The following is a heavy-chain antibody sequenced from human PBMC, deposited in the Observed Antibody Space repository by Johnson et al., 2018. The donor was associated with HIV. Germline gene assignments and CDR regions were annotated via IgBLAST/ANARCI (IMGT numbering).Heavy chain of an antibody. CDR2: IYSGGST. J-gene: IGHJ3*02. V-gene: IGHV3-66*01. CDR3: ARDREYAFDI. Sequence: VQVVESGGGLVQPGGSLRLSCAASGFTVSSNYMSWVRQAPGKGLEWVSVIYSGGSTYYADSVKGRFPISRDNSKNTLYLQMNSLRAEDTAVYYCARDREYAFDIWGQGTMVTVSS. CDR1: GFTVSSNY.